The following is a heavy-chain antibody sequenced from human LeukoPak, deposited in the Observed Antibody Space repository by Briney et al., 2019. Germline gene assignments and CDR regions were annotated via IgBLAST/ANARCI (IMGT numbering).Heavy chain of an antibody. Sequence: SGGSLRLSCAASGFTFSSYWMNWVRQAPGKGLEWVATIKQDGRDKYYVDSVKGRFTISRDDAKNSLYLQMNSLRVEDTAVYHCVRYFTAVAPTLRLDCWGQGTLDTVSS. CDR1: GFTFSSYW. D-gene: IGHD6-19*01. V-gene: IGHV3-7*03. J-gene: IGHJ4*02. CDR2: IKQDGRDK. CDR3: VRYFTAVAPTLRLDC.